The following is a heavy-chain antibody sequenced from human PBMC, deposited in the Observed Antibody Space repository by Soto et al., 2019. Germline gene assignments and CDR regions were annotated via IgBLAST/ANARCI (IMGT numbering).Heavy chain of an antibody. CDR3: AKLQSRELGRGAFDI. Sequence: EVQLLESGGGFVQPGGSLRLSCEASGFTFSSYGMSWVRQAPGKGLEWVSGISGSGGSIYYADSVKGRFTISRDNCKNTLYLQMNSLRAEDTAVYYCAKLQSRELGRGAFDIWGQGTMVTVSS. CDR2: ISGSGGSI. J-gene: IGHJ3*02. CDR1: GFTFSSYG. V-gene: IGHV3-23*01. D-gene: IGHD7-27*01.